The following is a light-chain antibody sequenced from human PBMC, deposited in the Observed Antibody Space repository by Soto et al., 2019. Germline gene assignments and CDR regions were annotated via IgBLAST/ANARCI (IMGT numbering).Light chain of an antibody. CDR2: EVS. CDR3: SSYAGTNNVL. Sequence: QSVLTQPPSASGSPGQSVTISCTGTSSDVGGHNYVSWYQQHPGKAPKVMIYEVSKRPSGVPDRFSGSKSGNTASLTVSGLQADDEADYYCSSYAGTNNVLFGGGTKVTVL. CDR1: SSDVGGHNY. V-gene: IGLV2-8*01. J-gene: IGLJ3*02.